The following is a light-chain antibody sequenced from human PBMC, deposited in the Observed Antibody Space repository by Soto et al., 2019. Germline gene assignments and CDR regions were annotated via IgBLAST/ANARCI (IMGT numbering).Light chain of an antibody. J-gene: IGKJ1*01. CDR3: QQYSSYPWT. V-gene: IGKV1-5*01. CDR2: DAS. Sequence: DIQMTQSPSTLSAFVGDRVIITCRASQSISRWLAWSQQKPGKAPKLMIFDASSLESGVPSRLSGSGSGTEFTLTISSLQPDDFATYYCQQYSSYPWTFGQGTKVEIK. CDR1: QSISRW.